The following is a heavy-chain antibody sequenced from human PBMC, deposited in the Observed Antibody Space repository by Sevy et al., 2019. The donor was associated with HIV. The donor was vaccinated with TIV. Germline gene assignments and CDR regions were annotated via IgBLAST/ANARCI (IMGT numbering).Heavy chain of an antibody. CDR2: IYFTGNT. CDR1: GGSISSYF. V-gene: IGHV4-59*01. J-gene: IGHJ4*02. CDR3: ARDSTTRPRVLDY. Sequence: SETLSLTCSVSGGSISSYFWTWVRQSPGKGLEWIGNIYFTGNTDYSPSLKSRVTLSLDTCKYQFSLTLKSVTAADTAISFCARDSTTRPRVLDYWGQGTLVTVSS. D-gene: IGHD1-1*01.